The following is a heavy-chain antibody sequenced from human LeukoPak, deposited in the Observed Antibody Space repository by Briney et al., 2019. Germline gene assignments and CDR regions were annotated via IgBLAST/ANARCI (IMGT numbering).Heavy chain of an antibody. CDR2: ISSSSSKM. J-gene: IGHJ4*02. Sequence: GGSLRLSCAASGLSFSYYSMSWVRQAPGKGLEWVSYISSSSSKMYYADSVKGRFTISRDNAKNSLYLRMNSLRAEDSAVYYCARDNAGGVFGVVTRTFDYWGQGTLVTVSS. D-gene: IGHD3-3*01. CDR3: ARDNAGGVFGVVTRTFDY. CDR1: GLSFSYYS. V-gene: IGHV3-48*01.